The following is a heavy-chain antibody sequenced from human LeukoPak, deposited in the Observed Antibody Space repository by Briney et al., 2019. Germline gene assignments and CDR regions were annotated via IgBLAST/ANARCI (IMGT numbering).Heavy chain of an antibody. J-gene: IGHJ4*02. V-gene: IGHV4-59*01. CDR1: GGSISTYY. D-gene: IGHD5-18*01. Sequence: SETLSLTCTVSGGSISTYYWSWIRQPPGKGLEWIGYIYYSGNTNYNPSLKSRVTISVDTSKNQFSLKLSSVTAADTAVYYCARGYTSDGGDYFDYWGQGTLVTVSS. CDR3: ARGYTSDGGDYFDY. CDR2: IYYSGNT.